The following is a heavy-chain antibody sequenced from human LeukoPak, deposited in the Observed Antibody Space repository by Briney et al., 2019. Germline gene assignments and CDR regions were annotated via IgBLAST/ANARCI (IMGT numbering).Heavy chain of an antibody. Sequence: GGSLRLSCAASGFTFSSYAVSWVRQAPGKGLEWASAVSGSGHSTYYADSVKGRFTISRDNSKNTLYLQMNSLRAEDTAVYYCAKAGDYSYYYMDVWGKGTTVTVSS. CDR2: VSGSGHST. CDR1: GFTFSSYA. V-gene: IGHV3-23*01. D-gene: IGHD3-10*01. J-gene: IGHJ6*03. CDR3: AKAGDYSYYYMDV.